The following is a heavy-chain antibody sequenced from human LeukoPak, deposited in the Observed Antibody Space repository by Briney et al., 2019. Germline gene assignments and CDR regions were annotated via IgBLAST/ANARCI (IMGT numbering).Heavy chain of an antibody. Sequence: ASVKVSCKASGYTFTNYDINWARQAPGQGLEWMGIINPSGGSTSYAQKFQGRVTMTRDTSTSTVYMELSSLRSEDTAVYYCATIEAYSSSWTYDAFDIWGQGTMVTVSS. CDR2: INPSGGST. J-gene: IGHJ3*02. V-gene: IGHV1-46*01. D-gene: IGHD6-13*01. CDR3: ATIEAYSSSWTYDAFDI. CDR1: GYTFTNYD.